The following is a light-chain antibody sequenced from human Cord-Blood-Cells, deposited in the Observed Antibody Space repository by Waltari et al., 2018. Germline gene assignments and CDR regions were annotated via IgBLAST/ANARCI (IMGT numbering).Light chain of an antibody. J-gene: IGKJ4*01. Sequence: EIVMTPSPALLSVSPGERATLSCRASQSVSSNLAWYQKKPGQAPRLLIYGASTRATGIPARFSGSGSGTEFTLTISSLQSEDFAVYYCQQYNTWPTFGGGTKVEIK. V-gene: IGKV3-15*01. CDR3: QQYNTWPT. CDR1: QSVSSN. CDR2: GAS.